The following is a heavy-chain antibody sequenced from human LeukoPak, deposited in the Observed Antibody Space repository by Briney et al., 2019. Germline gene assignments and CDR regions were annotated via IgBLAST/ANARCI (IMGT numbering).Heavy chain of an antibody. CDR2: IIPIFGTA. D-gene: IGHD1-26*01. J-gene: IGHJ4*02. CDR1: GGTFSSYA. Sequence: SVKVSCKASGGTFSSYAISWVRQAPGQGLEWMGRIIPIFGTANHAQRFQGRVTITTDESTSTAYMELSSLRSEDTAVYYCARLGQQVGATRDYWGQGTLVTVSS. V-gene: IGHV1-69*05. CDR3: ARLGQQVGATRDY.